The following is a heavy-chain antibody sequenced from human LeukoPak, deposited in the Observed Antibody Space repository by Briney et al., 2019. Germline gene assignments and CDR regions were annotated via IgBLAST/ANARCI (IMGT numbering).Heavy chain of an antibody. V-gene: IGHV4-59*08. CDR2: IYSSGST. J-gene: IGHJ4*02. CDR1: GGSISSYY. CDR3: ARLNPHQAYFDY. Sequence: SETLSLTCTVSGGSISSYYWSWIRQPPGKGLEWIGYIYSSGSTNHNPSLKSRVTISVDTSKNQFSLKLSSVTAADTAVYYCARLNPHQAYFDYWGQGTLVTVSS.